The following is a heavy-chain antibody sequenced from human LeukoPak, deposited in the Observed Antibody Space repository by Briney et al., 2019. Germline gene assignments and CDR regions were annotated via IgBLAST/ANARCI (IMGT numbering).Heavy chain of an antibody. D-gene: IGHD2-15*01. CDR2: IYYSGRT. Sequence: SETLSLTCTVSGGSLSRGDYYWSWIRQPPGKGLEWYGYIYYSGRTYYNPSLKSRVTISVDTSKTQFSLKLSSATAADTAVYYCARAGYCSGGSCYGNWFDPWGQGTLVTVSS. J-gene: IGHJ5*02. V-gene: IGHV4-30-4*08. CDR3: ARAGYCSGGSCYGNWFDP. CDR1: GGSLSRGDYY.